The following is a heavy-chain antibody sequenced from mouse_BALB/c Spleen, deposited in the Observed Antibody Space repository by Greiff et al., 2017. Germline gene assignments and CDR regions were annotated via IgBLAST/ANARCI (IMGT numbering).Heavy chain of an antibody. CDR2: ISSGGSYT. Sequence: EVMLVESGGGLVKPGGSLKLSCAASGFTFSSYTMSWVRQTPEKRLEWVATISSGGSYTYYPDSVKGRFTISRDNAKNTLYLQMSSLKSEDTAMYYCTREAGSWYFDVWGAGTTVTVSS. D-gene: IGHD4-1*01. CDR3: TREAGSWYFDV. CDR1: GFTFSSYT. J-gene: IGHJ1*01. V-gene: IGHV5-6-4*01.